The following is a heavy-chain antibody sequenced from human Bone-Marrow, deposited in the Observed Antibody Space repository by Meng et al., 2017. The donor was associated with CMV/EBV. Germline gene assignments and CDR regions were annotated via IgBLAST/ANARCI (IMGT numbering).Heavy chain of an antibody. CDR2: IRDSGGGT. V-gene: IGHV3-23*01. CDR1: GFTFSNYG. Sequence: GGSLRLSCVVSGFTFSNYGLTWVRQAPGKGLEWVSVIRDSGGGTLYADSVKGRFIISRDNAKNTLYLQMNSLRAEDTAVYYCARVFCSSTSCYLYYYYGMDVWGQGTTVTVSS. CDR3: ARVFCSSTSCYLYYYYGMDV. D-gene: IGHD2-2*01. J-gene: IGHJ6*02.